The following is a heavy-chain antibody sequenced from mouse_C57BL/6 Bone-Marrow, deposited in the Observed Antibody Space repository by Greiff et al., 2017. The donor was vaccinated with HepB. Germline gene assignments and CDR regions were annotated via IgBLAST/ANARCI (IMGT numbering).Heavy chain of an antibody. CDR3: ASSYDGYYLSGAMDY. J-gene: IGHJ4*01. Sequence: EVMLVESGGGLVKPGGSLKLSCAASGFTFSDYGMHWVRQAPEKGLEWVAYISSGSSTIYYADTVKGRFTISRDNAKNTLFLQMTSLRSEDTAMYYCASSYDGYYLSGAMDYWGQGTSVTVSS. D-gene: IGHD2-3*01. CDR2: ISSGSSTI. V-gene: IGHV5-17*01. CDR1: GFTFSDYG.